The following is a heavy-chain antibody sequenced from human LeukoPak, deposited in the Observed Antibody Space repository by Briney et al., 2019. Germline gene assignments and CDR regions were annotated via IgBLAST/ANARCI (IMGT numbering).Heavy chain of an antibody. V-gene: IGHV1-18*01. Sequence: GASVKVSCKTSGYDFTSHGIFWVRQAPGQGLEWMGWISPYDGDTKVGQTFQGRVTMTTDTPTTTAYMELRRLRFDDTAVYYCARVGLGIGWYSDLWGRGTLVTVFS. CDR1: GYDFTSHG. CDR2: ISPYDGDT. CDR3: ARVGLGIGWYSDL. J-gene: IGHJ2*01. D-gene: IGHD3/OR15-3a*01.